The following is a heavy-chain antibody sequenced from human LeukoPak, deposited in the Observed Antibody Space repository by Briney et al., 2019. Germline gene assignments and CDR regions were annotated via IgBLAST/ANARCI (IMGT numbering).Heavy chain of an antibody. CDR2: INPNSGGT. CDR1: GGTFSSYA. Sequence: ASVKVSCKASGGTFSSYAISWVRQAPGQGLEWMGWINPNSGGTNYAQKFQGRVTMTRDTSISTAYMELSRLRSDDTAVYYCARDYYDSSGYYYVIDYWGQGTLVTVSS. J-gene: IGHJ4*02. CDR3: ARDYYDSSGYYYVIDY. V-gene: IGHV1-2*02. D-gene: IGHD3-22*01.